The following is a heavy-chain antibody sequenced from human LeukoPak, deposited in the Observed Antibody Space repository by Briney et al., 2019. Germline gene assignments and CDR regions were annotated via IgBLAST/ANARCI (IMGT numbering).Heavy chain of an antibody. CDR2: ITRSNSYI. CDR1: GFTFSNYN. J-gene: IGHJ2*01. CDR3: ARDDTTMILNL. Sequence: SGGSLRLSCAASGFTFSNYNMNWVRQAPGKGLEWVSTITRSNSYIYYADSVRGRFTISRDNAKNSLYLQMSSLRPEDTAVYYCARDDTTMILNLWGRGTLVTVSS. V-gene: IGHV3-21*01. D-gene: IGHD3-22*01.